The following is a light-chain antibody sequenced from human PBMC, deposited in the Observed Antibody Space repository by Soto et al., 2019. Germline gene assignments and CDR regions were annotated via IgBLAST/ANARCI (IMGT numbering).Light chain of an antibody. CDR1: QSVSSY. J-gene: IGKJ1*01. Sequence: EIVLTQSPATLSLSPGERATLSCRASQSVSSYLAWYQQKPGQAPRLLIYDASNRATGIPARFSGSGSGTDFTLTISSLEPEDFAVYYCQQRSNWPPWTVVQGTKVEIK. V-gene: IGKV3-11*01. CDR3: QQRSNWPPWT. CDR2: DAS.